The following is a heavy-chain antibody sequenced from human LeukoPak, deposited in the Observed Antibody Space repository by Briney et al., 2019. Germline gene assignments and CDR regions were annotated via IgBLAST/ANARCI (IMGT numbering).Heavy chain of an antibody. CDR2: ISYDGSNK. Sequence: PGRSLRLSCAASRFTFSSSSMNWVRQAPGKGLEWVAVISYDGSNKFYADSVKGRLTISRDNSKNTLYLQMNSLRAEDTAVYYCAKDRRTLDAFDIWGQGTMVTVSS. J-gene: IGHJ3*02. CDR3: AKDRRTLDAFDI. CDR1: RFTFSSSS. V-gene: IGHV3-30-3*01.